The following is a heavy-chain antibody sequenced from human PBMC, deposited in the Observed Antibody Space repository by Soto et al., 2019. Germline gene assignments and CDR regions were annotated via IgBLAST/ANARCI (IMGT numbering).Heavy chain of an antibody. CDR2: ISWDGGST. J-gene: IGHJ4*02. CDR3: AKDIKGAAAGVYDY. CDR1: GFTFDDYT. D-gene: IGHD6-13*01. V-gene: IGHV3-43*01. Sequence: GGSLRLSCAASGFTFDDYTMHWVRQAPGKGLEWVSLISWDGGSTYYADSVKGRFTISRDNSKNSLYLQMNSLRTEDTALYYCAKDIKGAAAGVYDYWGQGTLVTVSS.